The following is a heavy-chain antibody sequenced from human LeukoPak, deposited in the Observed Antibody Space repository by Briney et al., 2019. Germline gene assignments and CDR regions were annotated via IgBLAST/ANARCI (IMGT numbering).Heavy chain of an antibody. D-gene: IGHD1-1*01. CDR2: INHSGDT. CDR1: GGSFGDYY. Sequence: SETLSLTCAVYGGSFGDYYWNWIRQPPGKGLEWIGEINHSGDTNYNPPLKSRVTISVDTSRNQLSLNLTSVTAADTAVYYCATMSSTTRYYYYYYGTDVWGHGTTVTVSS. V-gene: IGHV4-34*01. CDR3: ATMSSTTRYYYYYYGTDV. J-gene: IGHJ6*02.